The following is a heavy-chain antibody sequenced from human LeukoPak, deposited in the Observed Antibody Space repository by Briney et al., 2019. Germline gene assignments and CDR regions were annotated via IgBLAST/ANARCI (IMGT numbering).Heavy chain of an antibody. CDR1: GYSFTSYW. V-gene: IGHV5-51*01. Sequence: GESLKISCKGSGYSFTSYWIGWVRQMPGKGLEWMGFIYPGDSDTRYSPSFQGQVTISADKSISTAYLQWNSLEASDSAIYYCARRGDSDFRIDWGQGTLVTVSS. CDR3: ARRGDSDFRID. D-gene: IGHD2-21*02. CDR2: IYPGDSDT. J-gene: IGHJ4*02.